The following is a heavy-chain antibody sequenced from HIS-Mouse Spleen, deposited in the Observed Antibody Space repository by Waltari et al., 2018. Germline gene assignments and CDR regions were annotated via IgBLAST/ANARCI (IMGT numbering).Heavy chain of an antibody. CDR1: GGSISSSSYY. CDR2: IYYSGCT. V-gene: IGHV4-39*07. J-gene: IGHJ2*01. Sequence: QLQLQESGPGLVKPSETLSLTCTVSGGSISSSSYYWGWIRQPPGKGLEWIGSIYYSGCTDYTPSLKSRVTISVDTSKNQFSLKLRSVTAADTAVYYCAREIPYSSSWYDWYFDLWGRGTLVTVSS. D-gene: IGHD6-13*01. CDR3: AREIPYSSSWYDWYFDL.